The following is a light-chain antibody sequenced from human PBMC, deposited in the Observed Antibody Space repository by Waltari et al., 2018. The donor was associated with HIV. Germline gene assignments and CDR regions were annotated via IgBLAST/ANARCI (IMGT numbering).Light chain of an antibody. Sequence: DIYIIQSPSSLSASIGDHVTINCQTSQYVNMYLNWYQQKPGKAPSLLIFAASTLHTGVPSRFSASASGTTFSLAISSLQPDDIATYYCQQTFTTPLTFGAGTKVEI. J-gene: IGKJ4*01. CDR1: QYVNMY. V-gene: IGKV1-39*01. CDR2: AAS. CDR3: QQTFTTPLT.